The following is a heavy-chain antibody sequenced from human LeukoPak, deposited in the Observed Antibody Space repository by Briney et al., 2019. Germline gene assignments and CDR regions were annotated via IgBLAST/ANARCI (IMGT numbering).Heavy chain of an antibody. CDR3: SGEDTEYSSSGLGV. V-gene: IGHV3-48*01. D-gene: IGHD6-6*01. CDR2: ISSSGTTI. Sequence: GGSLRLSCAGSGFIFSSYGMNWVRQAPGKILEWVSYISSSGTTICYADSVKGRFTISRDNAKKSLDLQMNSLRVEDTAVYYCSGEDTEYSSSGLGVWGKGTTVIVSS. J-gene: IGHJ6*04. CDR1: GFIFSSYG.